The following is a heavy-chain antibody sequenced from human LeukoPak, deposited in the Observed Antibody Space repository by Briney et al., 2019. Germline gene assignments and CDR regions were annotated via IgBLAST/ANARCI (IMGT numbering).Heavy chain of an antibody. Sequence: GGSLRLSCAASGFTFSSYSMKWVRQAPGKGLEWVSYISSSSSTIYYADSVKGRFTISRDNAKNSLYLQMNSLRAEDTAVYYCAIGPSSGYANYYYYMDVWGKGTTVTVSS. CDR1: GFTFSSYS. V-gene: IGHV3-48*01. CDR2: ISSSSSTI. J-gene: IGHJ6*03. D-gene: IGHD2-8*01. CDR3: AIGPSSGYANYYYYMDV.